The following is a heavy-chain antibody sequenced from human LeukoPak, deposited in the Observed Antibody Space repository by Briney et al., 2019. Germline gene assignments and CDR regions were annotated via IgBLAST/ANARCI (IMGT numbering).Heavy chain of an antibody. CDR2: INWNGGST. CDR1: GFTFDDYA. Sequence: GGSLRLSCAASGFTFDDYAMSWVRQAPGKGVEWGSGINWNGGSTGYADSVKGRFTISRDNAKNSLYLQMNSLRTEDTALYYCARDGRYSNSWPEYWGQGTLVTVSS. V-gene: IGHV3-20*04. J-gene: IGHJ4*02. CDR3: ARDGRYSNSWPEY. D-gene: IGHD6-13*01.